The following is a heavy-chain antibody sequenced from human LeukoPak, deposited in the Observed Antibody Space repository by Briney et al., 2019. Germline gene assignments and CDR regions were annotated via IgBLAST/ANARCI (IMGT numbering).Heavy chain of an antibody. CDR3: ARGGWNKFDY. CDR1: GGSISSSRYY. D-gene: IGHD3-22*01. J-gene: IGHJ4*02. Sequence: PSETLSLTCTVTGGSISSSRYYWGWIRKPPGKGLEWIGSIYYSGSTYYNPSLKSRVTISVDTSKNQFSLKLSSVTAADTAVYYCARGGWNKFDYWGQGTLVTVSS. V-gene: IGHV4-39*07. CDR2: IYYSGST.